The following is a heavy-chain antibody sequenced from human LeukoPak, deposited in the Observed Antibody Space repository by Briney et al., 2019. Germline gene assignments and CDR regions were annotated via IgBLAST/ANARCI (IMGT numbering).Heavy chain of an antibody. CDR2: INHSGST. CDR3: ARGSNLKYYYDSSGDY. CDR1: GGSFSGYY. V-gene: IGHV4-34*01. J-gene: IGHJ4*02. Sequence: SETLSLTCAVYGGSFSGYYWSWIRQPPGKGLEWIGEINHSGSTNYNPSLKSRVTISVDTSKNQFSLKLSSVTAADTAVYYCARGSNLKYYYDSSGDYWGQGTLVTVSS. D-gene: IGHD3-22*01.